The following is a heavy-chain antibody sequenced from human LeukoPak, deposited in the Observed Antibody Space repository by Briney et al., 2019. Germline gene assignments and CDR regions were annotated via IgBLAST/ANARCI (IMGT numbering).Heavy chain of an antibody. CDR2: IRYDGSNK. Sequence: PGGSLRLSCAASGFTFSSYGMHWVRQAPGKGLEWVAFIRYDGSNKYYADSVKGRFTISRDNSKNTLYLQMNSLRAEDTAVYYCARGLSPSGEGALVWGQGTLVTVSS. CDR1: GFTFSSYG. D-gene: IGHD3-10*01. CDR3: ARGLSPSGEGALV. V-gene: IGHV3-30*02. J-gene: IGHJ4*02.